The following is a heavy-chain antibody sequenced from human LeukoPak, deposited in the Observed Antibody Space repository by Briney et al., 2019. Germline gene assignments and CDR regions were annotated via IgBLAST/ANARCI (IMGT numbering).Heavy chain of an antibody. V-gene: IGHV4-39*07. CDR3: ARGGGRGDDFWSGYYTHHGSRNYYYYYMDV. CDR1: GGSISSSSYY. Sequence: SETLSLTCTVSGGSISSSSYYWGWIRQPPGKGLEWIGSIYYSGSTYYNPSLKSRVTISVDTSKNQFSLKLSSVTAADTAVYYCARGGGRGDDFWSGYYTHHGSRNYYYYYMDVWGKGTTVTVSS. J-gene: IGHJ6*03. D-gene: IGHD3-3*01. CDR2: IYYSGST.